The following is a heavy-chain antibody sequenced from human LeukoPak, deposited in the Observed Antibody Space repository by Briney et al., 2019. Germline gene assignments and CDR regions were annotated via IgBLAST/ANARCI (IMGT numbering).Heavy chain of an antibody. CDR2: IYHSGST. Sequence: SGTLSLTCAVSGGSISSSNWWSWVRQPPGKGLEWIEEIYHSGSTNYNPSLKSRVTISVDKSKNQFSLKLSSVTAADTAVYYCARHELRYFDWFGKGKNAEGDYYFDYWGQGTLVTVSS. V-gene: IGHV4-4*02. D-gene: IGHD3-9*01. CDR1: GGSISSSNW. CDR3: ARHELRYFDWFGKGKNAEGDYYFDY. J-gene: IGHJ4*02.